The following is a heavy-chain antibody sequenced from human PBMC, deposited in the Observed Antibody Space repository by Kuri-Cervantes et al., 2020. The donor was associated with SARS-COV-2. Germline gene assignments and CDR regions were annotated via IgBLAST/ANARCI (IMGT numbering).Heavy chain of an antibody. CDR3: ARFSAAAGQRTLDY. J-gene: IGHJ4*02. CDR2: INHSGST. V-gene: IGHV4-34*01. CDR1: GGSFSGYY. D-gene: IGHD6-13*01. Sequence: SETLSLTCAVYGGSFSGYYWSWIRQPPGKGLEWIGEINHSGSTNYNPSLKSRVTISVGTSKNQFSLKLSSVTAADTAVYYCARFSAAAGQRTLDYWGQGTLVTVSS.